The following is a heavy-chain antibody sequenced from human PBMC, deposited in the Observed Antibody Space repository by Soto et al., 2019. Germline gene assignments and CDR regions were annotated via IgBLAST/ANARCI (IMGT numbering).Heavy chain of an antibody. CDR2: ISSSGST. CDR1: ADSLKGVGY. D-gene: IGHD3-10*01. Sequence: PSETRSLTCTLSADSLKGVGYWSWIRQFPGRGLEWIGCISSSGSTYYNPALNNRISLSLDTSQNQFSYKVLALTAENTAIYYCARSGLSGTGIPSKWLDPWGQGTLVTVSS. J-gene: IGHJ5*02. V-gene: IGHV4-31*03. CDR3: ARSGLSGTGIPSKWLDP.